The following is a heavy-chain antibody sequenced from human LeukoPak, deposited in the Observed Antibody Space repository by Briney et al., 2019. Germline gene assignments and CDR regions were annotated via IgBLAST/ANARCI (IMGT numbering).Heavy chain of an antibody. CDR3: ARGHYGLDY. CDR1: GFTFSDHY. CDR2: IKNRADTI. D-gene: IGHD4-17*01. V-gene: IGHV3-11*01. J-gene: IGHJ4*02. Sequence: GGSLRLSCAASGFTFSDHYMSWLRQAPGEGLEWVSYIKNRADTIYYADSVKGRFTISRDNAKNSLYLEMNSLRAEDTAVYYCARGHYGLDYWGQGTLVTVSS.